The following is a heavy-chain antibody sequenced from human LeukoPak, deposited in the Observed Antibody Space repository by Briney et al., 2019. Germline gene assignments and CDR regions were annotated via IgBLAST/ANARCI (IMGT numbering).Heavy chain of an antibody. D-gene: IGHD3-22*01. CDR3: ARDLRSGSSGYYYFDY. CDR2: IYYSGST. V-gene: IGHV4-59*12. J-gene: IGHJ4*02. CDR1: GGSISSYY. Sequence: SETLSLTCTVSGGSISSYYWSWIRQPPGKGLEWIGYIYYSGSTNYNPSLKSRVTISVDTSKNQFSLKLSSVTAADTAVYYCARDLRSGSSGYYYFDYWGQGTLVTVSS.